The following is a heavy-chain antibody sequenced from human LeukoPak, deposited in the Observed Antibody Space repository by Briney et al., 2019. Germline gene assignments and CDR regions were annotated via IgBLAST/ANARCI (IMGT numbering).Heavy chain of an antibody. Sequence: PGGSLRLSCSASGFTFSSYAMHWVRQAPGKGLEYVSAISSNGGSTYYADSVKGRFTISRDNSKNTLYLQMGSLRAEDMAVYYCARDWTSGIAGATAIDWGQGTLVTVSS. J-gene: IGHJ4*02. CDR1: GFTFSSYA. CDR3: ARDWTSGIAGATAID. D-gene: IGHD1-26*01. V-gene: IGHV3-64*02. CDR2: ISSNGGST.